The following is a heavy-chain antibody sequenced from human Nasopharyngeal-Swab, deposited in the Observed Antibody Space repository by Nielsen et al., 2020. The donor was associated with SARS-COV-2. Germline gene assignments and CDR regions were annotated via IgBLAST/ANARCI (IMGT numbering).Heavy chain of an antibody. CDR2: ISSSSSTI. Sequence: GGSLRLSCAASGFTFSSYSMNWVRQAPGKGLEWVSYISSSSSTIYYADSVKGRFTISRDNAKNSLYLQMNSLRAEDTAVYYCARAPNVNYYDSSGYQPGVDYWGQGTLVTVSS. CDR3: ARAPNVNYYDSSGYQPGVDY. J-gene: IGHJ4*02. V-gene: IGHV3-48*04. D-gene: IGHD3-22*01. CDR1: GFTFSSYS.